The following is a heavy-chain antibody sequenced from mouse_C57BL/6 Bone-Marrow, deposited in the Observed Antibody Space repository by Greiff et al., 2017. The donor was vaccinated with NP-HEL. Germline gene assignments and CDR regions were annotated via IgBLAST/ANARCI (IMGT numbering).Heavy chain of an antibody. Sequence: VKLVESGAELARPGASVKLSCKASGYTFTSYGISWVKQRTGQGLEWIGEIYPRSGNTYYNEKFKGKATLTADKSSSTAYMELRSLTSEDSAVYFCARTRVPYYFDYWGQGTTLTVSS. J-gene: IGHJ2*01. V-gene: IGHV1-81*01. CDR2: IYPRSGNT. CDR1: GYTFTSYG. CDR3: ARTRVPYYFDY.